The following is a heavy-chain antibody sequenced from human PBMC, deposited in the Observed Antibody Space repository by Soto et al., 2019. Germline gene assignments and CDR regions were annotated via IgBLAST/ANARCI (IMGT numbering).Heavy chain of an antibody. CDR3: ARQGFGALHGLVAV. J-gene: IGHJ6*02. CDR2: VHDSWGP. CDR1: GGSISSYY. D-gene: IGHD3-10*01. V-gene: IGHV4-59*08. Sequence: QVPLQESGPGLVKPSETLSLSCTVSGGSISSYYWSWIRQTPGKGLEWIGYVHDSWGPNYNPSLKSRVAISLDTSKSQFSRQLTSVTATATAVYYCARQGFGALHGLVAVWGQGTTVTVSS.